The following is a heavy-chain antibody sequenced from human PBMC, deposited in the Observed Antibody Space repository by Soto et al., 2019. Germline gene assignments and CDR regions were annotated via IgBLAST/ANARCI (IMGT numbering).Heavy chain of an antibody. CDR3: AKGGVTTKQSYFDY. CDR1: GFTFSSYG. J-gene: IGHJ4*02. V-gene: IGHV3-30*18. D-gene: IGHD4-17*01. CDR2: ISYDGSNK. Sequence: QVQLVESGGGVVQPGRSLRLSCAASGFTFSSYGMHWVRQAPGKGLEWVAVISYDGSNKYYADSVKGRFTISRDNSKNTLYLQMNSLRAEDTAVYYCAKGGVTTKQSYFDYWGQGTLVTVSS.